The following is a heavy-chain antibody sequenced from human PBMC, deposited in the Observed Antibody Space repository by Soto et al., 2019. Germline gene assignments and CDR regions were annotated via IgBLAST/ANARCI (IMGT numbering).Heavy chain of an antibody. CDR3: ARNRRVTMVRGVSNWFDP. CDR2: MYYSGTT. Sequence: TSETLSLTCTVSGGSISSSSYFWGWIRQPPGKGLEWIGSMYYSGTTYYNPSLKSRVTISVDTSKNQFSLKLSSVTAADTAVYYCARNRRVTMVRGVSNWFDPWGQGTQVTVSS. D-gene: IGHD3-10*01. J-gene: IGHJ5*02. V-gene: IGHV4-39*01. CDR1: GGSISSSSYF.